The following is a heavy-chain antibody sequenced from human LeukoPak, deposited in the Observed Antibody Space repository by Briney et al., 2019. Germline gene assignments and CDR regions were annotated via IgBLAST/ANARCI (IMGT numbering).Heavy chain of an antibody. D-gene: IGHD1-1*01. Sequence: SETLSLTCAVYGGSFSGYYWSWIRQPPGKGLEWIGEINHSGSTNYNPSLKSRVTTSVDTSKNQFSLKLSSVTAADTAVYYCARRKGYVGWFDPWGQGTLVTVSS. V-gene: IGHV4-34*01. CDR3: ARRKGYVGWFDP. CDR1: GGSFSGYY. J-gene: IGHJ5*02. CDR2: INHSGST.